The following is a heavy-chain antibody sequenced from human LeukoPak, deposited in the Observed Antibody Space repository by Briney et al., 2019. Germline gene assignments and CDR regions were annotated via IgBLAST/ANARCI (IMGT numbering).Heavy chain of an antibody. D-gene: IGHD6-13*01. V-gene: IGHV4-39*01. J-gene: IGHJ2*01. CDR3: AGRTAAAGTNYWYFDL. Sequence: SETLSLTCSVSGGSISYYWVWIRQPPGKGLEWIGSIYYSGSTYYNPSLKSRVTISVDTSKNQFSLKLSSVTAADTAVYYCAGRTAAAGTNYWYFDLWGRGTLVTVSS. CDR1: GGSISYY. CDR2: IYYSGST.